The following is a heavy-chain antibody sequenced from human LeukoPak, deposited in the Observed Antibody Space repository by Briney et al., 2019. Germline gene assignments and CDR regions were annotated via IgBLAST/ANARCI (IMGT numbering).Heavy chain of an antibody. Sequence: PGGSLRLSCAASGFTFSRYAMHWVRQAPGKGLEWVALISYDGSNKYYADSVKGRFTISRDNSKNTLYLQMNSLRAEDTAVYYCAKEGPEGWDSSSWYFTTAGPEDVWGKGTTVTVSS. CDR1: GFTFSRYA. CDR2: ISYDGSNK. CDR3: AKEGPEGWDSSSWYFTTAGPEDV. V-gene: IGHV3-30*18. J-gene: IGHJ6*04. D-gene: IGHD6-13*01.